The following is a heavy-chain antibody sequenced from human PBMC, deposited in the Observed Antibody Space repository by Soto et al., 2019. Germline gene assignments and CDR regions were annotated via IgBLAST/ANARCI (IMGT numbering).Heavy chain of an antibody. CDR2: ISSGSSNI. CDR1: GFAFRSYN. Sequence: EVQLVESGGGLVKPGGSLTLSCAASGFAFRSYNMNWVRQAPGKGLEWVASISSGSSNIYYADSVKGRFTISRDNAKNALFLERDSLRAEDSGVYYCASATVVAATFECWGQGTLVTVSS. J-gene: IGHJ4*02. CDR3: ASATVVAATFEC. D-gene: IGHD2-15*01. V-gene: IGHV3-21*01.